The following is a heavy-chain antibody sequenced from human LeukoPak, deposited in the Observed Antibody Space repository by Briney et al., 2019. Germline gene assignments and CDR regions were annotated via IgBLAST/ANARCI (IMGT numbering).Heavy chain of an antibody. V-gene: IGHV3-21*01. CDR3: ARVLLPSGMGY. CDR1: GFTFSNYN. Sequence: GGSLRLSCAASGFTFSNYNMTWVRQAPGKGLEWVSSITSTTGYISYADSVKGRFTISRDNAKNSLYLQMNSLRAEDTAVYYCARVLLPSGMGYWGQGTLVTVSS. J-gene: IGHJ4*02. D-gene: IGHD2-2*01. CDR2: ITSTTGYI.